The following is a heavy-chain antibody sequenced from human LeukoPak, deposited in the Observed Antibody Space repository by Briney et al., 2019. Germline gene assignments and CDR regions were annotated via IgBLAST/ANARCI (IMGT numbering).Heavy chain of an antibody. Sequence: ASVKVSCKASGYTFTSYYMHWVRQAPGQGLEWMGRINPSGGSTTYAQKFPGRVTMTGDTSTTTVYMELSSLRSEDTAVYYCARTTSWSKSGFDIWGQGTMVTVSS. J-gene: IGHJ3*02. CDR1: GYTFTSYY. CDR3: ARTTSWSKSGFDI. CDR2: INPSGGST. V-gene: IGHV1-46*01. D-gene: IGHD2-2*01.